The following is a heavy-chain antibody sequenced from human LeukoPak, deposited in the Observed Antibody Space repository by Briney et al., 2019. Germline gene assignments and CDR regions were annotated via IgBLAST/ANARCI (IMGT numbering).Heavy chain of an antibody. CDR1: GGTFSTYA. Sequence: GASVKVSCKASGGTFSTYAVTWVRQAPGQGLEWMALITVYNNKTDHAQKFEGRVTVTTDTSTSTAYMELRSLTSDDTAVYYCARQRFGDVHAFDVWGQGTVVSVS. D-gene: IGHD3-10*01. CDR3: ARQRFGDVHAFDV. J-gene: IGHJ3*01. CDR2: ITVYNNKT. V-gene: IGHV1-18*01.